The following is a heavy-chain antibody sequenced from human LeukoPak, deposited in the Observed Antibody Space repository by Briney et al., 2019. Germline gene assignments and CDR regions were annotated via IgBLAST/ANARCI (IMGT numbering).Heavy chain of an antibody. J-gene: IGHJ4*02. CDR1: GYTSTSYG. D-gene: IGHD3-22*01. V-gene: IGHV1-18*01. CDR2: ISAYNGNT. Sequence: ASVKVSCKASGYTSTSYGISWVRQAPGQGLEWMGWISAYNGNTNYAQKLQGRVTMTTDTSTSTAYMELRSLRSDDTAVYYCARETYDSSGYYRYYFDYWGQGTLVTVSS. CDR3: ARETYDSSGYYRYYFDY.